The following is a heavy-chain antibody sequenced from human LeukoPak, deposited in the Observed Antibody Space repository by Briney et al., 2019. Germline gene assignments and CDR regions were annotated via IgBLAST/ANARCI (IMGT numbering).Heavy chain of an antibody. CDR2: ISSSSSTI. J-gene: IGHJ5*02. Sequence: GGSLRLSCAASGFTFSSYSMSWGRQAPGKGLEWVSYISSSSSTIYYADSVKGRFTISRDNAKNSLYLQMNSLRAEDTAVYYCAREEGISSNWFDPWGQGTLVTVSS. CDR1: GFTFSSYS. CDR3: AREEGISSNWFDP. D-gene: IGHD1-14*01. V-gene: IGHV3-48*04.